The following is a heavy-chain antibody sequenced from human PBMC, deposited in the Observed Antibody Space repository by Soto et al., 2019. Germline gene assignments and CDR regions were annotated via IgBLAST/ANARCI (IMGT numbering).Heavy chain of an antibody. CDR2: IYSGGST. V-gene: IGHV3-53*01. CDR3: GSTNYNPSLKSRVTISVDTSKNQFSLKLSSVTAADTAVYYCARDDPASAYCDGDCYSGGKGWYFDL. CDR1: GFTVSSNY. Sequence: PGGSLRLSCAASGFTVSSNYMSWVRQAPGKGLEWVSVIYSGGSTYYADSVKGRFTISRDNSKNTLYLQMNSLRAEDTAVYYSGSTNYNPSLKSRVTISVDTSKNQFSLKLSSVTAADTAVYYCARDDPASAYCDGDCYSGGKGWYFDLWGRGTLVTVSS. J-gene: IGHJ2*01. D-gene: IGHD3-10*01.